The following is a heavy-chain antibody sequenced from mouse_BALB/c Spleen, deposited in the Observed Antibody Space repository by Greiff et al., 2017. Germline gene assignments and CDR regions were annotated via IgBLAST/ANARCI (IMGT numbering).Heavy chain of an antibody. V-gene: IGHV2-9*02. J-gene: IGHJ4*01. CDR1: GFSLTSYG. CDR2: IWAGGST. D-gene: IGHD2-4*01. CDR3: VRVRSTMITTTGDYYAMDY. Sequence: VKLMESGPGLVAPSQSLSITCTVSGFSLTSYGVHWVRQPPVKGLEWLGVIWAGGSTNYNSALMSRLSISKDNSKSQVFLKMNSLQTDDTAMYYCVRVRSTMITTTGDYYAMDYWGQGTSVTVSS.